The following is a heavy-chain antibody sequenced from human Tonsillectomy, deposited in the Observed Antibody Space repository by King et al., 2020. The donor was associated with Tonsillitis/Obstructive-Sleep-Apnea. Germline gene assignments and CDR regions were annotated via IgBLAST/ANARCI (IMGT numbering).Heavy chain of an antibody. CDR1: GGSISNYY. Sequence: VQLQESGPGLVKPSETLSLTCTVSGGSISNYYWSWIRQPPGMGLEWIGYIYYSGSTNYNPSLKSRVTISVDTSKNQFSLKLSSVTAADTAVYFCSSSSGSGSYYRGVYYYYYYMDVWGKGTTVTVSS. CDR3: SSSSGSGSYYRGVYYYYYYMDV. CDR2: IYYSGST. V-gene: IGHV4-59*01. D-gene: IGHD3-10*01. J-gene: IGHJ6*03.